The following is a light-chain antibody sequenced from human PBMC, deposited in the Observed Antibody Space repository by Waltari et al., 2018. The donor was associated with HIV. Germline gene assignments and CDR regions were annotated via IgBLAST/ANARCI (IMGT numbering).Light chain of an antibody. CDR1: QSISSN. Sequence: EIVMTQSPATLSVSPGERVTLSCRASQSISSNLAWYQQKPVQGPRRLIYDASTRATDTPARFSGSGSGTEFTRTISSLQSEDFASYYCQQYVNWPPYTFGQGTKLEIK. CDR3: QQYVNWPPYT. V-gene: IGKV3-15*01. CDR2: DAS. J-gene: IGKJ2*01.